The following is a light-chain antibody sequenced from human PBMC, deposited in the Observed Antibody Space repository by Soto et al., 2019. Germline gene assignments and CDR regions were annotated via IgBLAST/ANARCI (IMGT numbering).Light chain of an antibody. Sequence: EMVMTQSPATLSVSPGERATLSCRASQSVSINLAWYQQKPGQAPRLLIYDASTRATDIPARFSGSGSGTESTLTISSLQSEDFAVYYCQQYNKWPPWAFGQGTKVDIK. CDR3: QQYNKWPPWA. V-gene: IGKV3-15*01. J-gene: IGKJ1*01. CDR1: QSVSIN. CDR2: DAS.